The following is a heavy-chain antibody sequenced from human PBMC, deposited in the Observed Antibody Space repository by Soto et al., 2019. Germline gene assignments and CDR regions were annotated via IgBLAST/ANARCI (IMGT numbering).Heavy chain of an antibody. Sequence: ASVKVSCKASGYTFTSYGISWVRQAPGQGLERKRWISAYNGNTNYAQKQQGRVTMTTDTSTSTAYMELRSLRSDDTAVYYCAQLNAIVGATQGIYYYYGMDVWGQGTTVTVSS. CDR2: ISAYNGNT. V-gene: IGHV1-18*01. J-gene: IGHJ6*02. CDR1: GYTFTSYG. D-gene: IGHD1-26*01. CDR3: AQLNAIVGATQGIYYYYGMDV.